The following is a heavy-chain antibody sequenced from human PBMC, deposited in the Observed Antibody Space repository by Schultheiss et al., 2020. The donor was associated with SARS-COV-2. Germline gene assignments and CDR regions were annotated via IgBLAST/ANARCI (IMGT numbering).Heavy chain of an antibody. CDR1: GFTFSSYW. V-gene: IGHV3-21*01. CDR3: ARDSRGAWGFDY. J-gene: IGHJ4*02. D-gene: IGHD7-27*01. CDR2: ISSSSSYI. Sequence: GRSLRLSCAASGFTFSSYWMHWVRQAPGKGLEWVSSISSSSSYIYYADSVKGRFTISRDNAKNSLYLQMNSLRAEDTAVYYCARDSRGAWGFDYWGQGTLVTVSS.